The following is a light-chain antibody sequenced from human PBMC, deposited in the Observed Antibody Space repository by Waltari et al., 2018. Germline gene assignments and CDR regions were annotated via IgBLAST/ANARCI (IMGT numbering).Light chain of an antibody. CDR1: QSLLHRNGYNY. CDR3: MQGLSTRT. CDR2: LGS. J-gene: IGKJ1*01. Sequence: DIVMTQAPLSLPVTPGEPASISCRSSQSLLHRNGYNYLDWYLQKPGQSPQLLIYLGSNRASGVPDRFSGRGSGTDFTLKISRVEAEDVGVYYCMQGLSTRTFGQGTKVEIK. V-gene: IGKV2-28*01.